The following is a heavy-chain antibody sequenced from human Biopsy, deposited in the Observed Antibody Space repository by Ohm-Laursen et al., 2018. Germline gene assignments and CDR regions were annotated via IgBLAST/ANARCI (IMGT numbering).Heavy chain of an antibody. CDR3: ARDVVGRGASFFDF. Sequence: ASVKVSCKASGYTFGNYGISWVRQAPGQGLERMGWISVYNGNTDYPHRFQGRVTLTTDTSTSTAYMELRSLTSDDTAIYYCARDVVGRGASFFDFWGQGTSVTVSS. CDR2: ISVYNGNT. V-gene: IGHV1-18*01. J-gene: IGHJ4*02. CDR1: GYTFGNYG. D-gene: IGHD1-26*01.